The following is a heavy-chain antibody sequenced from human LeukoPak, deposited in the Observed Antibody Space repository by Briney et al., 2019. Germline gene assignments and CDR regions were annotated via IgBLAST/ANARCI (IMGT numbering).Heavy chain of an antibody. D-gene: IGHD4-11*01. CDR1: GFYFNSFG. CDR3: AKNPINDYYYFDY. J-gene: IGHJ4*02. CDR2: ISSSSSTI. V-gene: IGHV3-48*02. Sequence: GGSPRLSCAASGFYFNSFGMNWVRQAPGKGLEWVSYISSSSSTIYYADSVKGRFTISRDNAKNSLYLQINSLRDEDTAVYYCAKNPINDYYYFDYWGQGSLVTVSS.